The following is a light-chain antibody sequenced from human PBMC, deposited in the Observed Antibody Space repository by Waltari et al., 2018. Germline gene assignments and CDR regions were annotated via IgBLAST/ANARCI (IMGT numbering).Light chain of an antibody. Sequence: SSELTQDPAVSVALGQTVRITCQGDSLRSYYASWYQQKPGQAPVLVICGKNNRPSGIPDRFSGSSSGNTASLTLTGAQAEDEADYYCNSRDSSGNHVVFGGGTKLTVL. CDR1: SLRSYY. V-gene: IGLV3-19*01. CDR2: GKN. CDR3: NSRDSSGNHVV. J-gene: IGLJ2*01.